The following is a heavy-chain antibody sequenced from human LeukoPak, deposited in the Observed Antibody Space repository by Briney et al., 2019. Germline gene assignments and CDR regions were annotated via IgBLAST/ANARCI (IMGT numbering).Heavy chain of an antibody. Sequence: GGSLRLSCAASGFIYSHYGMHWVRQAPGKGLEWVAVIWSDGSNRFYAGSVKGRFTISRDNSQNTLFLQMNSLRAEDTAMYYCARVVWDTYRGSFDSWGQGTLVTVSS. V-gene: IGHV3-33*01. CDR1: GFIYSHYG. CDR2: IWSDGSNR. J-gene: IGHJ4*02. D-gene: IGHD1-26*01. CDR3: ARVVWDTYRGSFDS.